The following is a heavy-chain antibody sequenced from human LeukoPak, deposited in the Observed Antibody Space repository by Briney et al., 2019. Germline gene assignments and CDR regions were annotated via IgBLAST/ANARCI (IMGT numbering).Heavy chain of an antibody. V-gene: IGHV4-39*07. CDR1: GGSIRSSDDY. J-gene: IGHJ6*03. CDR2: IYYTGSS. CDR3: TRAASSGPLFTYHMDV. D-gene: IGHD3-22*01. Sequence: PSETLSLTCTVSGGSIRSSDDYWGFVRQTPGKGLEWMGSIYYTGSSHYNPSLKSRATISVDTSKNQFSLKLTSVTAADTAVYYCTRAASSGPLFTYHMDVWGKGTTVTVSS.